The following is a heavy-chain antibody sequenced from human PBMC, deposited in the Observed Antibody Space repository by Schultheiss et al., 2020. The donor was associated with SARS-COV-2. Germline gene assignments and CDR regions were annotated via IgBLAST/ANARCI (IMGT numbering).Heavy chain of an antibody. D-gene: IGHD2-15*01. V-gene: IGHV4-59*01. CDR3: AREALGGAFDI. CDR2: IYYSGST. J-gene: IGHJ3*02. Sequence: SETLSLTCTVSGGSISSYYWSWIRQPPGKGLEWIGYIYYSGSTNYNPSLKSRVTMSVDTSKNQFSLKLSSVTAADTAVYYCAREALGGAFDIWGQGTMVTVSS. CDR1: GGSISSYY.